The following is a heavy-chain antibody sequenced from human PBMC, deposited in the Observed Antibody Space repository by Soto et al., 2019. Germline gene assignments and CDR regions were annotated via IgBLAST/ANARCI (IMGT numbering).Heavy chain of an antibody. CDR1: GGTFSSYT. Sequence: QVQLVQSGAEVKKPGSSLKVSCKASGGTFSSYTISWVRQAPGQGLEWMGRIIPTLGIANYAQKFQGRVTITADKATSTAYMELSSLRSEDTAVYYCASPNPQPGSGFLFDYWGQGPLVTVAS. J-gene: IGHJ4*02. D-gene: IGHD2-21*01. CDR2: IIPTLGIA. CDR3: ASPNPQPGSGFLFDY. V-gene: IGHV1-69*02.